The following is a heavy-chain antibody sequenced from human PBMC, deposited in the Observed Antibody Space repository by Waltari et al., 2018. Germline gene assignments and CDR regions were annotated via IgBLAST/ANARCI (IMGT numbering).Heavy chain of an antibody. CDR1: GFTFSSYW. D-gene: IGHD1-26*01. Sequence: EVQLVESGGGLVQPGGSLRLSCAASGFTFSSYWMRWVRQAPGKGLEWVANIKQDGSEKYYVDSVKGRFTISRDNAKNSLYRQMNSLRAEDTAVYYCARVGRGGATTYWGQGTLVTVSS. CDR2: IKQDGSEK. CDR3: ARVGRGGATTY. V-gene: IGHV3-7*01. J-gene: IGHJ4*02.